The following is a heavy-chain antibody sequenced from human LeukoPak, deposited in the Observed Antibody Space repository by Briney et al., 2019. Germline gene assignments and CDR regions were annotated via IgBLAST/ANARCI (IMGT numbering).Heavy chain of an antibody. D-gene: IGHD6-6*01. CDR1: GFTFSTYW. J-gene: IGHJ3*02. CDR2: INGDGSST. V-gene: IGHV3-74*01. CDR3: ASLLLCYGCSTSSDSFDI. Sequence: GGSLRLSCAASGFTFSTYWMHWVRQAPGKGLVWVSRINGDGSSTTYADSVKGRFTITRGNAKNTLFLQMNSLRAEDTAVYYCASLLLCYGCSTSSDSFDIWGQGTMVTVSS.